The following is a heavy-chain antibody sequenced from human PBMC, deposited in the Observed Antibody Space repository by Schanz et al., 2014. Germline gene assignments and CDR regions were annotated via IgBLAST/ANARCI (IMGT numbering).Heavy chain of an antibody. CDR3: AKWEDIVPEPEPMRGWFDS. Sequence: QVQLVESGGGVVQPGRSLRLSCSASGFTLSSYGMHWVRQAPGKGLEWVSVISARGEVSKYSDSVKGRFIVSRDNSRATLFLQMDSLRAADTAFYYCAKWEDIVPEPEPMRGWFDSWGQGILVTVSS. CDR1: GFTLSSYG. J-gene: IGHJ5*01. CDR2: ISARGEVS. V-gene: IGHV3-NL1*01. D-gene: IGHD2-8*01.